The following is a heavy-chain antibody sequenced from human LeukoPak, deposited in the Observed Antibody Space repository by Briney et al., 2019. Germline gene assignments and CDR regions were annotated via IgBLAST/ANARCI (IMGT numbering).Heavy chain of an antibody. CDR2: ISSSSSYI. CDR1: GFTFSSYS. D-gene: IGHD5-18*01. V-gene: IGHV3-21*01. Sequence: GGSLRLSCAASGFTFSSYSMNWVRQAPGKGLEWVSSISSSSSYIYYADSVKGRFTISRDNAKNSLYLQMNSLRAEDTAVYYCAREGGYSYGYVYWGQGTLVTVSS. CDR3: AREGGYSYGYVY. J-gene: IGHJ4*02.